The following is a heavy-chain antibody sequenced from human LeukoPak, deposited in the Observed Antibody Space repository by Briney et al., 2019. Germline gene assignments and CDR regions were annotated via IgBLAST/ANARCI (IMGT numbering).Heavy chain of an antibody. CDR1: GGSISSGSYY. Sequence: SETLSLTCTVSGGSISSGSYYWSWIRQPAGTGLEWIGRIYTSGSTNYNPSLKSRVTISVDTSKNQFSLKLSSVTAADTAVYYCARGKVDTAMVKRGYYYYYMDVWGKGTTVTVSS. CDR2: IYTSGST. D-gene: IGHD5-18*01. V-gene: IGHV4-61*02. J-gene: IGHJ6*03. CDR3: ARGKVDTAMVKRGYYYYYMDV.